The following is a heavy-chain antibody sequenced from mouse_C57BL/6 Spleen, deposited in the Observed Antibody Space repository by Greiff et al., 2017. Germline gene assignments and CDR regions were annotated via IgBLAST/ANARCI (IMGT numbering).Heavy chain of an antibody. J-gene: IGHJ2*01. D-gene: IGHD1-1*01. V-gene: IGHV1-72*01. Sequence: QVQLKQPGAELVKPGASVKLSCKASGYTFTSYWMHWVKQRPGRGLEWIGRIEPNSGGTKYNEKFKSKATLTVDKPSSTAYMQLSSLTSEDSAVYYCAISSGSSDFDYWGQGTTLTVSS. CDR3: AISSGSSDFDY. CDR1: GYTFTSYW. CDR2: IEPNSGGT.